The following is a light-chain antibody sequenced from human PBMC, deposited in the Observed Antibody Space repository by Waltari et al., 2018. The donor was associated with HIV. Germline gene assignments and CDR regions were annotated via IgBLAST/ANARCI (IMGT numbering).Light chain of an antibody. V-gene: IGLV3-19*01. CDR2: DKN. CDR3: NSRDSSDNHLV. CDR1: SLRRNY. J-gene: IGLJ3*02. Sequence: SSELTPDPAVSVALGQTVRIQCQGDSLRRNYASWYQQKPGQAPVPVIYDKNTRPTGIPYRFSGSSSRNTASLTITGAQAEDEADYYCNSRDSSDNHLVFGGGTKLTVL.